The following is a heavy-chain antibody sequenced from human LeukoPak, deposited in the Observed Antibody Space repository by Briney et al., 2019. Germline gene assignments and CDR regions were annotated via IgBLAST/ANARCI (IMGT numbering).Heavy chain of an antibody. CDR1: GYTFTAYY. CDR3: ARDLGTYYYDFDY. CDR2: INPNSGGT. Sequence: ASVKVACKASGYTFTAYYMHWVRQAPGQGLVWMGWINPNSGGTNYAQKFQGRVTMTRDTSISTAYMELSRLRSDDTAVYYCARDLGTYYYDFDYWGQGTLVTVSS. J-gene: IGHJ4*02. V-gene: IGHV1-2*02. D-gene: IGHD3-10*01.